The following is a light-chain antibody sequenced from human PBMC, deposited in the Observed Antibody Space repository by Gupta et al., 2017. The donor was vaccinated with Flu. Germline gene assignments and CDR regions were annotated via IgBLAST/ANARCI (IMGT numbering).Light chain of an antibody. V-gene: IGLV2-11*01. CDR3: YSYTGTYFV. Sequence: QPALTQPRSVSRSPGQSVSISCTGTASAIGASYYVSWYQQHPGKAPKLNIYAVGRRPSGVPDHFAGSRSGQKGYLTISGLQPADEADYYCYSYTGTYFVFGGGTRMTVL. J-gene: IGLJ2*01. CDR2: AVG. CDR1: ASAIGASYY.